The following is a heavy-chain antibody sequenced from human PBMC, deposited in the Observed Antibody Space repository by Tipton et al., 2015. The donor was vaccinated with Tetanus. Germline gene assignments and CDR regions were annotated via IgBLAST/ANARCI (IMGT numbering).Heavy chain of an antibody. Sequence: SLRLSCAVSGFTFSKKAMAWVRQAPGRGLEWVSGISGGGDNTHYAESLKGRFTISRDNSKNTLFLQMNSLRAEDTAVYYCAKKLGGSNPFDYWGQGTLVSVSS. J-gene: IGHJ4*02. CDR3: AKKLGGSNPFDY. V-gene: IGHV3-23*01. D-gene: IGHD3-16*01. CDR2: ISGGGDNT. CDR1: GFTFSKKA.